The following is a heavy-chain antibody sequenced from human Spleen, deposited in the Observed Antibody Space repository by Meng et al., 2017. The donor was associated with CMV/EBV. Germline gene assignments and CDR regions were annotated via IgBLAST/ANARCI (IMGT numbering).Heavy chain of an antibody. Sequence: ASVKVSCKASGYTFTGYYMHWVRQAPGQGLEWMGWINPNSGGTNYAQKFQGRVTMTRDTSISTVYMELSRLRSDDTAVYYCARVDATLHYPDPWGQGTLVTVSS. CDR2: INPNSGGT. D-gene: IGHD3-10*01. CDR1: GYTFTGYY. CDR3: ARVDATLHYPDP. V-gene: IGHV1-2*02. J-gene: IGHJ5*02.